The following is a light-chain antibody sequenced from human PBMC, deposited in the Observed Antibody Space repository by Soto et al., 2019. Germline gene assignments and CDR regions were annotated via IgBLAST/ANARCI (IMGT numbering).Light chain of an antibody. V-gene: IGKV3-15*01. CDR3: QQYNNWPPNEIRT. J-gene: IGKJ2*02. Sequence: EIVMTQSPATLSVSPGERATLSCRASQSVSSNLAWYQQKPGQAPRLLIYGASTRATGIPARFSGSGSGTEFTLTISSLQSEDFAVYYCQQYNNWPPNEIRTFGQGTKLEIK. CDR2: GAS. CDR1: QSVSSN.